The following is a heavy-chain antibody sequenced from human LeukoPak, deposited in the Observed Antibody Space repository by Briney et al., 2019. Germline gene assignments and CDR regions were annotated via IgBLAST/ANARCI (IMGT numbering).Heavy chain of an antibody. D-gene: IGHD3-3*01. CDR1: GYTFTSYG. CDR3: ARDHVYYDFWSGYYSVNAFDI. Sequence: GASVKVSCKASGYTFTSYGISWVRQAPGQGLEWMGWISAYNGNTNYAQKLQGRVTMTTDTSTSTAYMELRSLRSDDTAVYYCARDHVYYDFWSGYYSVNAFDIWGQGTMVTVSS. J-gene: IGHJ3*02. V-gene: IGHV1-18*01. CDR2: ISAYNGNT.